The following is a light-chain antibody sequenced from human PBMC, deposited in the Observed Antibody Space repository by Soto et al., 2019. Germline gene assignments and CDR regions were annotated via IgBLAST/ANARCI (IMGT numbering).Light chain of an antibody. CDR1: QSIRSS. V-gene: IGKV1-39*01. CDR2: AAS. J-gene: IGKJ4*01. CDR3: QQSYGTPLT. Sequence: DIQMTQSPSSLSASVGDRVTITCRASQSIRSSLNWYQQSPGKAPKLLIYAASSLQSGVPSRFGGSGSGTDFTLTISSLHPDDFATYYCQQSYGTPLTFGGGTKVEI.